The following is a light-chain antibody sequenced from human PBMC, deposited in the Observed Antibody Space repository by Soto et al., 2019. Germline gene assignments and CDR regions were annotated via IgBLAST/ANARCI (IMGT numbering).Light chain of an antibody. Sequence: DIQMTQSPSSLSASVADIFTITCLASQSISSYLNWYQQKPGKAPKLLIYAASSLQSGVPSRFSGSGSGTDFTLTISSLQPEDFATYYCQQSYSTSITFGQGTRLETK. CDR2: AAS. CDR3: QQSYSTSIT. J-gene: IGKJ5*01. CDR1: QSISSY. V-gene: IGKV1-39*01.